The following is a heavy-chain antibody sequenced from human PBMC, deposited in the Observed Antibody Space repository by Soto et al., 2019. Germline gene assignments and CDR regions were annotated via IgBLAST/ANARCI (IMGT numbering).Heavy chain of an antibody. CDR2: IRSKANSYAT. CDR1: GFTFSGSA. J-gene: IGHJ4*02. D-gene: IGHD3-22*01. CDR3: TRLDPYSSGYYFDY. V-gene: IGHV3-73*01. Sequence: LRLSCAASGFTFSGSAMHWVRQASGKGLEWVGRIRSKANSYATAYAASVKGRFTISRDDSKNTAYLQMNSLKTEDTAVYYCTRLDPYSSGYYFDYWGQGTLVTVSS.